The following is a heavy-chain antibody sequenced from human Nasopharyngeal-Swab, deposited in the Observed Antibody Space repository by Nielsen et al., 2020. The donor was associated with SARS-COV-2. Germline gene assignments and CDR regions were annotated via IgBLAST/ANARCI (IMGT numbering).Heavy chain of an antibody. CDR1: GGSFSGYY. CDR2: INHSGST. V-gene: IGHV4-34*01. J-gene: IGHJ5*02. D-gene: IGHD1-26*01. CDR3: ASGFGWEILNWFDP. Sequence: SETLSLTCAVYGGSFSGYYWSWIRQPPGKGLEWIGEINHSGSTNYNPSLKSRVTISIDTSKNQFSLKLSSVTAADTAVYYCASGFGWEILNWFDPWGQGTLVTVSS.